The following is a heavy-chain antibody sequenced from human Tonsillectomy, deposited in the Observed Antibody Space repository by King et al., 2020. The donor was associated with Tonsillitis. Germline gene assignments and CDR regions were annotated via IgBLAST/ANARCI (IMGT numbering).Heavy chain of an antibody. V-gene: IGHV3-74*01. CDR1: GFTFSHYR. J-gene: IGHJ6*02. D-gene: IGHD3-10*02. CDR2: IKSDGSRT. Sequence: VQLVESGGGLVQPGGSLRLSCAASGFTFSHYRMHWVRQVPRKGLVWVSFIKSDGSRTSYADFVKGRFTVSRDNARNTLYLQMNSLRADDTAVYYCVREERTVFSTAWQRKYLYYGMDVWGQGTTVTVSS. CDR3: VREERTVFSTAWQRKYLYYGMDV.